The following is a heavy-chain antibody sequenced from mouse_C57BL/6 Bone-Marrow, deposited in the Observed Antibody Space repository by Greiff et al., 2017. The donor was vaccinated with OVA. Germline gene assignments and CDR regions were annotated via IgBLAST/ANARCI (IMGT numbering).Heavy chain of an antibody. J-gene: IGHJ4*01. Sequence: VKLVESGPGLVQPSQSLSITCTVSGFSLTSYGVHWVRQSPGKGLEWLGVIWSGGSTDYNAAFISRLSISKDNSKSQVFFKMNSLQADDTAIYYCARNFRYYGSSYYYYAMDYWGQGTSVTVSS. CDR1: GFSLTSYG. V-gene: IGHV2-2*01. D-gene: IGHD1-1*01. CDR2: IWSGGST. CDR3: ARNFRYYGSSYYYYAMDY.